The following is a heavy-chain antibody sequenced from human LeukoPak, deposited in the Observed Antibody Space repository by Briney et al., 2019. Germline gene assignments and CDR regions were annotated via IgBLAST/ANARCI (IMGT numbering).Heavy chain of an antibody. CDR1: GFTPSSNY. J-gene: IGHJ4*02. CDR2: IYSGGGT. Sequence: PVGSLRLSCAASGFTPSSNYMSWVRQAPGKGLEWVSVIYSGGGTYYADSVKGRFTISRDNSKNTVYLQMNSLRAEDTAVYYCARASFWFDYSGYYFDYWGQGTLVTVSS. CDR3: ARASFWFDYSGYYFDY. V-gene: IGHV3-66*01. D-gene: IGHD2-15*01.